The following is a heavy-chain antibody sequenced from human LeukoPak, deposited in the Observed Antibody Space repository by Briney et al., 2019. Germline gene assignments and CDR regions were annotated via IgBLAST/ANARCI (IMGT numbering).Heavy chain of an antibody. CDR1: GFTFSSYS. Sequence: GGSLRLSCAASGFTFSSYSMNWIRQAPGKGLEWVSSISSSSSYIYYADSVKGRFTISRDNAKNSLYLQMNSLRAEDTAVYYCARDVICSGGSCYPNWFDPWGQGTLVTVSS. V-gene: IGHV3-21*01. CDR2: ISSSSSYI. J-gene: IGHJ5*02. D-gene: IGHD2-15*01. CDR3: ARDVICSGGSCYPNWFDP.